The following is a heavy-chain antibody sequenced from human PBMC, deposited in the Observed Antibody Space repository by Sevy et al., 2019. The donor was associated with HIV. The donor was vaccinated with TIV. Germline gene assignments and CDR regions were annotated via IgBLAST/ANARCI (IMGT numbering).Heavy chain of an antibody. CDR1: DGSFSGYY. D-gene: IGHD2-2*01. J-gene: IGHJ5*02. V-gene: IGHV4-34*01. CDR3: ARSPPVVVVPGAPSWFDP. Sequence: SETPSLTCAFHDGSFSGYYWNWIRQLPGKGLEWIGEINASGITYYNPSLKSRVTISVYTSKKQCSLKLNSVTAADTAVCFCARSPPVVVVPGAPSWFDPWGQGTLITVSS. CDR2: INASGIT.